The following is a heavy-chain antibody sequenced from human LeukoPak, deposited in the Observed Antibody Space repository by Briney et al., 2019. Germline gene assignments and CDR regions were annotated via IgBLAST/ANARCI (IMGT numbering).Heavy chain of an antibody. Sequence: GGSLRLSCTASGFTFSDYYMSWIRQAPGKGLEWVSYISGTNSNVYYASSVSGRFTISRDNAKNSLYLQMNSLRAEDTAVYYCARDWKDYASGSFADYWGQGTLVTVSS. V-gene: IGHV3-11*04. CDR3: ARDWKDYASGSFADY. CDR1: GFTFSDYY. D-gene: IGHD3-10*01. CDR2: ISGTNSNV. J-gene: IGHJ4*02.